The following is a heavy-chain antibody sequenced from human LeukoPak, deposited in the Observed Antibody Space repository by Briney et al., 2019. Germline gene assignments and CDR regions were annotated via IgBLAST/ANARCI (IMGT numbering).Heavy chain of an antibody. V-gene: IGHV4-39*07. D-gene: IGHD6-13*01. Sequence: SETLSLTCTVSGGSISSSSYYWGWIRQPPGKGLEWIGSIYYRGDTYYKPSLKSRVTISVDTPKNQFSLKLSSVTAADTAVYYCARALGQQLTYNWFDPWGQGTLVTVSS. CDR3: ARALGQQLTYNWFDP. CDR1: GGSISSSSYY. CDR2: IYYRGDT. J-gene: IGHJ5*02.